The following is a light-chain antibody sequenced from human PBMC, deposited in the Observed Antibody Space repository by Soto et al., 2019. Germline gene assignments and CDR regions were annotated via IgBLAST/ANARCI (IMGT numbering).Light chain of an antibody. CDR1: QSISSY. V-gene: IGKV1-39*01. CDR3: QQSYSTPLT. CDR2: AAS. Sequence: DIQMTQSPSSLSASVGDRVTITCRASQSISSYLNWYQQKPGKAPKLLISAASSLQSGAPSRFGGSGSGTDITRTISSLQPEDFATDYCQQSYSTPLTFIQGTKVESK. J-gene: IGKJ1*01.